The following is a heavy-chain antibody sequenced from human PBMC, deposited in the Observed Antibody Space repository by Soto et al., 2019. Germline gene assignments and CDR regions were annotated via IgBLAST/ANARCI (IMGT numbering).Heavy chain of an antibody. CDR3: ARAGVNYYYYGMDV. CDR2: IYYSGST. Sequence: PSETLSLTCTVSGGSISSGGYYWSWIRQHPGKGLEWIGYIYYSGSTYYNPSLKSRVTISVDTSKNQFSLKLSSVTAADTAVYYCARAGVNYYYYGMDVWGQGTTVTVSS. V-gene: IGHV4-31*03. CDR1: GGSISSGGYY. D-gene: IGHD3-10*01. J-gene: IGHJ6*02.